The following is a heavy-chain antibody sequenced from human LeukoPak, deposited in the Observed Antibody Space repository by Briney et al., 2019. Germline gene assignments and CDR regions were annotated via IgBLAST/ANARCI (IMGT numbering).Heavy chain of an antibody. Sequence: ASVKVSCKASGYTFTGYYMHWVRQAPGQGLEWMGWINPNSGGTNYARKFQGRVTMTRDTSISTAYMELSRLRSDDTAVYYCARDRSRYSGYDLGYWGQGTLVTVSS. CDR1: GYTFTGYY. J-gene: IGHJ4*02. CDR2: INPNSGGT. V-gene: IGHV1-2*02. D-gene: IGHD5-12*01. CDR3: ARDRSRYSGYDLGY.